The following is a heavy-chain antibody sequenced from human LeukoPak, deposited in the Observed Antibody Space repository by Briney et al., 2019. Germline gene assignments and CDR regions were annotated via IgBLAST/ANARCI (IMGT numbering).Heavy chain of an antibody. J-gene: IGHJ6*03. CDR3: ARRGGAGRFLPNYYHYMDV. V-gene: IGHV5-51*01. D-gene: IGHD1-26*01. CDR2: IYPGDSDT. CDR1: GYSFTNYW. Sequence: GESLKISCKGSGYSFTNYWIAWVRQIPGKGLEWMGVIYPGDSDTRYSPSFQGQVTISADKSITTAYLQWSSLKASDTAMYYCARRGGAGRFLPNYYHYMDVWGKGTTVTVSS.